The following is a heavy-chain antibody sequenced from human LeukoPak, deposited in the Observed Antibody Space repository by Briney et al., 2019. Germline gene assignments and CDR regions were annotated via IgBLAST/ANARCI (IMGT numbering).Heavy chain of an antibody. CDR1: GYTFTGYY. D-gene: IGHD1-26*01. CDR3: ARDGGSYGVIDYYYYMGV. CDR2: INPNSGGT. V-gene: IGHV1-2*02. Sequence: ASVKVSCKASGYTFTGYYMHWVRQAPGQGLEWMGWINPNSGGTNYAQKFQGRVTMTRDTSISTAYMELSRLRSDDTAVYYCARDGGSYGVIDYYYYMGVWGKGTTVTVSS. J-gene: IGHJ6*03.